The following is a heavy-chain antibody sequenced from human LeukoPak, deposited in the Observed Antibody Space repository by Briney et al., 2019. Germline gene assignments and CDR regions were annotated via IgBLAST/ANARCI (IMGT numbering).Heavy chain of an antibody. V-gene: IGHV5-51*01. D-gene: IGHD2-15*01. CDR1: GYSSTEYL. CDR3: ARQQRDCSGGSCGTGAFDY. Sequence: EPLKFSGKASGYSSTEYLIAGAGQMPGKGLEWRGMSYPGEFGTTYSTSFQGQVSISADKSISIAYSKWRSLKASDTAMYYCARQQRDCSGGSCGTGAFDYWGQGTLVTVSS. J-gene: IGHJ4*02. CDR2: SYPGEFGT.